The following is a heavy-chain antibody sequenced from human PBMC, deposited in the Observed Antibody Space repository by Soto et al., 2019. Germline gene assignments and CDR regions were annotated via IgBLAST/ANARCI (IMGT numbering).Heavy chain of an antibody. D-gene: IGHD3-10*01. CDR2: IYYSGST. CDR1: GGSMNPYS. CDR3: AKGSGYP. V-gene: IGHV4-59*08. J-gene: IGHJ5*02. Sequence: PSETLSLTCTVSGGSMNPYSWNWLRQAPGKELEWIGYIYYSGSTTYHPSLQRRVTISVDTSTNQFSLNLKSVTAADTAMYYCAKGSGYPWGRGTLVTVSS.